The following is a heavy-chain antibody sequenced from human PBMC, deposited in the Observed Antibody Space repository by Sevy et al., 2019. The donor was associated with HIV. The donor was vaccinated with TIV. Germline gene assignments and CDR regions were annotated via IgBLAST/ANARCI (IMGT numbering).Heavy chain of an antibody. V-gene: IGHV3-7*03. CDR3: ARDLEGPIRFWYYYYMDV. D-gene: IGHD3-3*01. Sequence: GGSLRLSCAASGFTFSNYWMSWVRQASGKGLEWVANIKEDGSEQYYVDSVQGRFTISRDNAKNSLSLQMSSLRAEDTAVYYCARDLEGPIRFWYYYYMDVWDKGTTVTVSS. CDR1: GFTFSNYW. J-gene: IGHJ6*03. CDR2: IKEDGSEQ.